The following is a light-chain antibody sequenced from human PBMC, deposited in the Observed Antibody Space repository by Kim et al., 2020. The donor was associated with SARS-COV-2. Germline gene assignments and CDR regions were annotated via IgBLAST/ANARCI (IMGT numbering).Light chain of an antibody. V-gene: IGKV1-39*01. CDR3: QQSYSTPYT. CDR2: AAS. CDR1: QSISSY. Sequence: DIQMTQSPSSLSASVGDRVTITCRASQSISSYLNWYQEKPGKAPKLLIYAASSLHSGVPSRFSGSGSGTDFTLTISSLQPEDFATYYCQQSYSTPYTFDQGTKLEI. J-gene: IGKJ2*01.